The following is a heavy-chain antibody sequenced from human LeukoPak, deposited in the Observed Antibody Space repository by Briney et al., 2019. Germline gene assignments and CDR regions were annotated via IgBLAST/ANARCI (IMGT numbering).Heavy chain of an antibody. J-gene: IGHJ4*02. V-gene: IGHV3-7*04. CDR3: AREEGS. CDR1: GFTFSSYT. Sequence: GGSLSLSCAASGFTFSSYTMNWVRQAPGKGLEWVANIKHDAGEKNYVDSVKGRFTISRDNAKNSLFLQMNSLRAEDTAVYYCAREEGSWGQGTLVTVSS. CDR2: IKHDAGEK. D-gene: IGHD3-10*01.